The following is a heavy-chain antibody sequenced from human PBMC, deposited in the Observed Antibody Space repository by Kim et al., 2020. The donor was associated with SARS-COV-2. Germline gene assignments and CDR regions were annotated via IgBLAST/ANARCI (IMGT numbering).Heavy chain of an antibody. V-gene: IGHV4-4*07. CDR3: AARGPRGRIPPYDYVWGSDAFDI. J-gene: IGHJ3*02. Sequence: SETLSLTCTVSGGSISSYYWSWIRQPAGKGLEWIGRIYTSGSTNYNPSLKSRVTMSVDTSKNQFSLKLSSVTAADTAVYYCAARGPRGRIPPYDYVWGSDAFDIWGQGTMVTVSS. CDR1: GGSISSYY. D-gene: IGHD3-16*01. CDR2: IYTSGST.